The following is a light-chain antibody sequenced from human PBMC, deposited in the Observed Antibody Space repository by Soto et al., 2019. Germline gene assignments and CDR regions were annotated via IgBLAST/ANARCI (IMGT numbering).Light chain of an antibody. CDR2: DAS. CDR1: QSVSSSY. V-gene: IGKV3-20*01. CDR3: QQYGISPRT. J-gene: IGKJ1*01. Sequence: PGERATLSCRASQSVSSSYLAWYQQKPGQAPRLLIYDASSRATGIPDRFSGSGSGTDFTLTISRLEPEDFAVYYCQQYGISPRTFGQGTKVEIK.